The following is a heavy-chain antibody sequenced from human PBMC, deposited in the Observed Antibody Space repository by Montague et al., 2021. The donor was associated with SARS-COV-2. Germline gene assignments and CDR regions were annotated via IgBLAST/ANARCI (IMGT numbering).Heavy chain of an antibody. J-gene: IGHJ4*02. D-gene: IGHD6-19*01. CDR3: ARHTRGWQPFDF. V-gene: IGHV4-59*01. CDR2: IYSSGST. CDR1: GGSIRSYY. Sequence: SETLSLTCTVSGGSIRSYYWSWIRQHPGKRREWIVEIYSSGSTNYNPPLKSRVTISMDTTKSQFSLKLTSLTAADTAVYYCARHTRGWQPFDFWGQGTLVTVSS.